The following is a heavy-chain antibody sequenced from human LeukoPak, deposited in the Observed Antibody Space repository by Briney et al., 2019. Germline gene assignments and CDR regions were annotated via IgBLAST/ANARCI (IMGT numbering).Heavy chain of an antibody. CDR3: ARHGYSSGWYAFFY. D-gene: IGHD6-19*01. CDR2: IYPGDSDT. J-gene: IGHJ4*02. CDR1: GYRFTSYW. V-gene: IGHV5-51*01. Sequence: GESLKISCKGSGYRFTSYWIGWVRQLHGKGLEWMGIIYPGDSDTRYSPSFQGQVTISADKSISTAYLQWSSLKASDTAMYYCARHGYSSGWYAFFYWGQGTLVTVSS.